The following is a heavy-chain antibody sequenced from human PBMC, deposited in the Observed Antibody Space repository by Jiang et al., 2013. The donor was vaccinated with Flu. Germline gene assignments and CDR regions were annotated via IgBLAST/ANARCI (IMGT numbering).Heavy chain of an antibody. V-gene: IGHV3-21*01. J-gene: IGHJ6*02. CDR1: GFTFSSYG. CDR2: ISSSSTNI. Sequence: LLESGGGVVQLGRSLRLSCAASGFTFSSYGMHWVRQAPGKGLEWVSSISSSSTNIYYADSVKGRFTISRDNAKNSLYLQMNSLRAEDTAVYYCARPRGYSSENYYYYGMDVWGQGTTVTVSS. CDR3: ARPRGYSSENYYYYGMDV. D-gene: IGHD5-18*01.